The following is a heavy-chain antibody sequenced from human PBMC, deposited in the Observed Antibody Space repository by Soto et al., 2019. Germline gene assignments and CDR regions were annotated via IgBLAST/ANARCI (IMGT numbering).Heavy chain of an antibody. CDR2: ISYTGRT. V-gene: IGHV4-31*03. J-gene: IGHJ5*02. CDR3: ARGVFSSTSSWFDP. CDR1: GGSISSDANF. Sequence: SETLSLTCTVAGGSISSDANFWSWIRQLPGRGLGWIGYISYTGRTYYTPSLNSRLTISLDTSKNLFSLRLISVTPAATAVYFWARGVFSSTSSWFDPWGQQTLVPVSS. D-gene: IGHD2-2*01.